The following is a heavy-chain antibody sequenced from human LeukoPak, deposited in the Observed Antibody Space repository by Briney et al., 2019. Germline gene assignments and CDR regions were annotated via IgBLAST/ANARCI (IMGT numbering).Heavy chain of an antibody. D-gene: IGHD2-2*01. Sequence: SETLPLTCTVSGTSIRSGDYYWCWIRQPPGKGLEWIGYIYYSGSTYYNPSLKSRLTIAVDTSKNQFSLRLTSVTAADTAVYYCAALQRPAAIDYWGQGTLVTVSS. CDR1: GTSIRSGDYY. J-gene: IGHJ4*02. CDR2: IYYSGST. CDR3: AALQRPAAIDY. V-gene: IGHV4-30-4*01.